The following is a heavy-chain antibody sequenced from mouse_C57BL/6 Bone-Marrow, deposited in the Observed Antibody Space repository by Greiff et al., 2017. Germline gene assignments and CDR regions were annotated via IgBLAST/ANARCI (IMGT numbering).Heavy chain of an antibody. J-gene: IGHJ1*03. D-gene: IGHD1-2*01. Sequence: EVNVVESGGDLVKPGGSLKLSCAASGFTFSSYGMSWVRQTPDKRLEWVATISSGGSYTYYPDSVKGRFTISRDNAKNTLYLQMSSLKSEDTAMYYCARHRATTAYFDVWGTGTTVTVSS. CDR1: GFTFSSYG. V-gene: IGHV5-6*01. CDR3: ARHRATTAYFDV. CDR2: ISSGGSYT.